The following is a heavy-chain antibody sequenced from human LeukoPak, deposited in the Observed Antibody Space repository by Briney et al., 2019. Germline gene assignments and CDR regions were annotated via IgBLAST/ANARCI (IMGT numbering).Heavy chain of an antibody. Sequence: GASVKVSCKASGYTFTSYYMYWVRQAPGQGLEWMGGINPSGGSTSYAQKFQGRVTMTRDTSTSTVHMELNSLRSEDTAVYYCAGDGPYCIDFTCYVHYWGQGTLVTVSS. D-gene: IGHD2-15*01. V-gene: IGHV1-46*01. J-gene: IGHJ4*02. CDR2: INPSGGST. CDR1: GYTFTSYY. CDR3: AGDGPYCIDFTCYVHY.